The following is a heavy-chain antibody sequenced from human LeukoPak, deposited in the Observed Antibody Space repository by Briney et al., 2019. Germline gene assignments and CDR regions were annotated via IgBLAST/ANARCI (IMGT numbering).Heavy chain of an antibody. CDR2: INSDGSST. D-gene: IGHD5-12*01. CDR1: GFTFSSYW. Sequence: HPGGSLRLSCAASGFTFSSYWVHWVRQAPGKGLVWGSRINSDGSSTSYADSVKGRFTISRDNAKNTLYLQMNSLRAEDTAVYYSANALYSGYNGVDYWGQGTLVTVSS. J-gene: IGHJ4*02. CDR3: ANALYSGYNGVDY. V-gene: IGHV3-74*01.